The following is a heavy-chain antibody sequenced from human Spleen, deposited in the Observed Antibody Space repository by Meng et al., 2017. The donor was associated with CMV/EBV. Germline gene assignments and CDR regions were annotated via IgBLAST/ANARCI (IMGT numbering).Heavy chain of an antibody. CDR3: ARVPSLGYCSSTSCPRGTYFDY. J-gene: IGHJ4*02. D-gene: IGHD2-2*01. Sequence: QGKPQQWDAGLMKPAETLSLTCAVYGGSFSNYYWSWIRQPPGKGLEWIGEINKGGSTNYNPSLKSRVTISVDTSKNQFSLKLSSVTAADTAAYYCARVPSLGYCSSTSCPRGTYFDYWGQGTLVTVSS. V-gene: IGHV4-34*01. CDR2: INKGGST. CDR1: GGSFSNYY.